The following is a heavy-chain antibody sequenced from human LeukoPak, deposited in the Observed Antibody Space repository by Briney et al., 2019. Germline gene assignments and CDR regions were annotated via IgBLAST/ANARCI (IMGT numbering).Heavy chain of an antibody. CDR2: ISSSSSYI. D-gene: IGHD3-10*01. J-gene: IGHJ4*02. CDR3: AREKRRFGESNDY. V-gene: IGHV3-21*01. CDR1: GFTFSSYS. Sequence: GGSLRLSCAASGFTFSSYSMNWVRQAPGKGLEWVSSISSSSSYIYYADSVKGRFTISRDNAKNSLYLQMNSLRAEDTAVYYCAREKRRFGESNDYWGQGTLVTVSS.